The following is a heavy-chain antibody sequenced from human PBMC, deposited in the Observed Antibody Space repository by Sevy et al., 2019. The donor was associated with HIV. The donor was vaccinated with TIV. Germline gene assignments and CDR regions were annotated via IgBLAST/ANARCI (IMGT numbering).Heavy chain of an antibody. J-gene: IGHJ3*01. CDR2: LSSSSSTI. Sequence: GGSLRLSCAASGFTFSSYSMNWVRQAPGKGLDWVSYLSSSSSTIYYADSVKGRFPISRDNAKNSLYLQMNSLRAEDTAVYYCARGYYYDAWGQGTMVTVSS. D-gene: IGHD3-22*01. CDR3: ARGYYYDA. CDR1: GFTFSSYS. V-gene: IGHV3-48*01.